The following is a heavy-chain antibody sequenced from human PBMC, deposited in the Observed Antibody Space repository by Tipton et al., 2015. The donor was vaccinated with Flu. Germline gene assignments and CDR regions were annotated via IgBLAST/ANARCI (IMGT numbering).Heavy chain of an antibody. J-gene: IGHJ4*02. Sequence: ALSLTCAVSGGSISSSNWWSWVRQPPGKGLEWIGEIYHSGSTNYNPSLKSRVTISVDKSKNQFSLKLSSVTAADTAVYYCAGSGDTTGTRAVDYWGQGTLVTVSS. CDR3: AGSGDTTGTRAVDY. CDR2: IYHSGST. V-gene: IGHV4-4*02. CDR1: GGSISSSNW. D-gene: IGHD1-1*01.